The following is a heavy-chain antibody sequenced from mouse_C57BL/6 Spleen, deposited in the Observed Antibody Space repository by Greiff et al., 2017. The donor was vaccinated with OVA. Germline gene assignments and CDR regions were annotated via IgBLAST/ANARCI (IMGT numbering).Heavy chain of an antibody. CDR1: GFTFSSYA. D-gene: IGHD1-1*01. CDR2: LSAGGSYT. J-gene: IGHJ2*01. V-gene: IGHV5-4*03. CDR3: ARANYYGSSYGMYHFDY. Sequence: EVMLVESGGGLVKPGGSLKLSCAASGFTFSSYAMSWVRQTPEKRLEWVATLSAGGSYTYYPDNVKGRFTISRDNAKNNLYLQMSHLKSEDTAMYYCARANYYGSSYGMYHFDYWGQGTTLTVSS.